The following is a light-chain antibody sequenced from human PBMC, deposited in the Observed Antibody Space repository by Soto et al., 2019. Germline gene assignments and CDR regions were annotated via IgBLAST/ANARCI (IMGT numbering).Light chain of an antibody. CDR2: EAS. CDR1: QSISGW. CDR3: QQYNAYSGT. Sequence: DIQMTQSPSTLSASVGDRVTITCRASQSISGWLAWYQQKPGKAPKLLIYEASSLQSGVPSRFSGSGSGTEFSLTITSLQPNDSATYYCQQYNAYSGTFGQGTEVEIK. V-gene: IGKV1-5*03. J-gene: IGKJ1*01.